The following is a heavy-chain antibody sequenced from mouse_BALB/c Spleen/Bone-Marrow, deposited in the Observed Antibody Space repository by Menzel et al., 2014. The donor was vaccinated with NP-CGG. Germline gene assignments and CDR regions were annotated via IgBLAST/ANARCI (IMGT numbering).Heavy chain of an antibody. V-gene: IGHV1S130*01. CDR1: GYTFTSSW. J-gene: IGHJ2*01. Sequence: QVQLQQSGSVLVRPGASVKLSCKASGYTFTSSWMHWARQRPGQGLEWIGEIHPNSGNTNYNEKFKGKATLTVDTSSSTAYVDLSSLTAEDSAVYYCARGGANVDYWGQGTTLTVSS. CDR3: ARGGANVDY. CDR2: IHPNSGNT.